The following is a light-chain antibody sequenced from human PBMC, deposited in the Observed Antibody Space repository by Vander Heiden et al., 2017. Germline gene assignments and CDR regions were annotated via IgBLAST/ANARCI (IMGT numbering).Light chain of an antibody. V-gene: IGKV1-39*01. CDR3: QQSYSTPRT. CDR1: QSISSY. Sequence: PSSLSASVGDRVTITCRASQSISSYLNWYQQKPGKAPKLLIYAASSLQSGVPSRFSGSGSGTDFTLTISSLQPEDFATYYCQQSYSTPRTFGQGTKLEVK. J-gene: IGKJ2*01. CDR2: AAS.